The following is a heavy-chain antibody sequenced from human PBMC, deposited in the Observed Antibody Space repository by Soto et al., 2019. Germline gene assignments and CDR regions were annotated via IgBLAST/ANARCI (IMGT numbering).Heavy chain of an antibody. CDR2: IYYSGST. Sequence: QVQLQESGPGLVKPSQTLSLTCTVSGGSVSSGDYYWSWIRQPPGKGLEWIGYIYYSGSTYYNPSLKSRVTISVDTSKNQFSLKLSSVTAADTAVYYCARGNGGGSAAPNFDYWGQGTLVTVSS. V-gene: IGHV4-30-4*01. CDR3: ARGNGGGSAAPNFDY. J-gene: IGHJ4*02. D-gene: IGHD2-2*01. CDR1: GGSVSSGDYY.